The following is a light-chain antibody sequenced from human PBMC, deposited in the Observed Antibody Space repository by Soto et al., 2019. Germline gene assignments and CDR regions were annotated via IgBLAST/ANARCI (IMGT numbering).Light chain of an antibody. J-gene: IGKJ4*01. Sequence: EIVLTQSPGPLSLSPGERATLSCRSSQTVSTSYLAWYQQKPGQAPRLLIYGASSRATGIADRFSGSGSGTECTLTISSLQSEDGAMYYCQQYHTWPITLGGGTKVDIK. CDR3: QQYHTWPIT. V-gene: IGKV3-20*01. CDR1: QTVSTSY. CDR2: GAS.